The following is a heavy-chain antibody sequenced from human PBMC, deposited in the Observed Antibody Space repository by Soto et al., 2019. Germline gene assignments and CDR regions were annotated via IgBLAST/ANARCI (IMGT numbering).Heavy chain of an antibody. V-gene: IGHV4-39*01. CDR1: GGSISTNSCY. Sequence: SETLSITYTVSGGSISTNSCYGGWVRQPPGKGWEWIGSIYYSGSTYYNPSLKSRVTISVDTSKNQFSLKLSSVTAADTAVYYCASDYGDYGDYWGQGTLVTVSS. CDR2: IYYSGST. J-gene: IGHJ4*02. D-gene: IGHD4-17*01. CDR3: ASDYGDYGDY.